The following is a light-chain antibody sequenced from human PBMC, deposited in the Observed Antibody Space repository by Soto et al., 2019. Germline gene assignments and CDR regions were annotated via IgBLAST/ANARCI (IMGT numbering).Light chain of an antibody. J-gene: IGKJ1*01. CDR1: QSVSSSY. V-gene: IGKV3-20*01. CDR2: GAS. CDR3: QQYGSSGT. Sequence: EIVLTQSPDTLSLSPGERATLSFRASQSVSSSYLAWYQQKPGQAPRLLIYGASSRATGIPDRFSGSGSGTDFTLTISRLEPEDFAVYYCQQYGSSGTFGQGTKVDIK.